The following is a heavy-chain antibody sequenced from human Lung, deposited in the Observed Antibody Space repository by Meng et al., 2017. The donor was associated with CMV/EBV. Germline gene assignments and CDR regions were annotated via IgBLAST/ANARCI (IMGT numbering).Heavy chain of an antibody. CDR1: GFTFTADY. V-gene: IGHV1-2*02. CDR2: INPNTVGT. D-gene: IGHD6-13*01. CDR3: ARDELRSSSSWVDK. J-gene: IGHJ4*02. Sequence: SXXVSXKASGFTFTADYLNCVRQAPGQGLEWMGWINPNTVGTNYAQKFQGRVTMTRDTSISTPYMKLSRLRSDDTAVYYCARDELRSSSSWVDKWGPGTXVTVSS.